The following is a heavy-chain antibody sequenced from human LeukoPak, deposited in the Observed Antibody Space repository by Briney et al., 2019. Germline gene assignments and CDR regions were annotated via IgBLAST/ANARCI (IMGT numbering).Heavy chain of an antibody. Sequence: PGGSLRLSCAASGFTFSNYGMSWVRQAPGKGLEWVSAISGSGVTTYYADSVKGRFTISRDNSKHTLYLQMNSLRAEDTAVYYCSKWKAIVLVPAARSPIDYWGQGTLVTVS. CDR3: SKWKAIVLVPAARSPIDY. CDR2: ISGSGVTT. V-gene: IGHV3-23*01. J-gene: IGHJ4*02. D-gene: IGHD2-2*01. CDR1: GFTFSNYG.